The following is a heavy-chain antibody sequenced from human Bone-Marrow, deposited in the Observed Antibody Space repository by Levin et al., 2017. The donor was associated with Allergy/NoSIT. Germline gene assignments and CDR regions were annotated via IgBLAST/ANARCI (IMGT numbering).Heavy chain of an antibody. D-gene: IGHD3-10*01. CDR3: ARAPGKSNRFDF. J-gene: IGHJ4*02. CDR2: IYSSGST. CDR1: GGSITNYY. Sequence: SQTLSLTCTVSGGSITNYYWSWIRRPPGKGLEWLGYIYSSGSTNYNPSLKSRVTISVDTSKSQFSLNLNSMTAADTAIYYCARAPGKSNRFDFWGQGTLVTVSS. V-gene: IGHV4-59*01.